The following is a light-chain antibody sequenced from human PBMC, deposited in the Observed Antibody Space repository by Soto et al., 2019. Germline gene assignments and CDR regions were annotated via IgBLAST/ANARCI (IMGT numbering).Light chain of an antibody. J-gene: IGKJ1*01. CDR2: HSS. Sequence: DVQMTQSPSSLSASIGDRVTITCRASQSISTWLAWYQQKPGQAPKLLITHSSTLQNGVPSRFIGRGSGTEFTLTISSLQPDDFATYYCQQYKFFRTIGQGTKVEV. V-gene: IGKV1-5*03. CDR3: QQYKFFRT. CDR1: QSISTW.